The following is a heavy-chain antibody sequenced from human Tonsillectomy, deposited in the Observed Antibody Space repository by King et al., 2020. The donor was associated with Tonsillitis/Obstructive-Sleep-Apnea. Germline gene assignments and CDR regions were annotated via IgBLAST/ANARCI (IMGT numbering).Heavy chain of an antibody. CDR2: ISGSGGST. J-gene: IGHJ3*02. D-gene: IGHD2-2*01. V-gene: IGHV3-23*04. CDR1: GFTFSSYA. CDR3: AKTSHEQYHAFDI. Sequence: VQLVESGGGLVQPGGSLRLSCAASGFTFSSYAMSWVRQAPGQGLEWVSAISGSGGSTYYADSVKGRFTISRANSKNTLYLQMNSLGAEDTAVYYCAKTSHEQYHAFDIWGQGTMVTVSS.